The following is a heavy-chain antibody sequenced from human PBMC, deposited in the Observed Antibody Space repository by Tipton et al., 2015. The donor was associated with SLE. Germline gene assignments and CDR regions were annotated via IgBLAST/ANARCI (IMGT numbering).Heavy chain of an antibody. Sequence: TLSLTCIVSGDSISSTSYYWGWIRQPPGKGLEWVGTVYYTGNTFYSPSLKSRVTISLDTSKNQFSLKLSSVTAADTAVYYCARDEYRYDGTGYHLLGHFDYWGQGTLVTVSS. CDR2: VYYTGNT. CDR3: ARDEYRYDGTGYHLLGHFDY. CDR1: GDSISSTSYY. J-gene: IGHJ4*02. D-gene: IGHD3-22*01. V-gene: IGHV4-39*07.